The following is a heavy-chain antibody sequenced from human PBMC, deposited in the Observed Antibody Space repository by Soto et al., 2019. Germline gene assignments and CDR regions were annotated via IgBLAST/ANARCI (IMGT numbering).Heavy chain of an antibody. Sequence: GGSLRLSCAASGFTFSSYGMHWVRQAPGKGLEWVAVISYDGSNKYYADSVKGRFTISRDNSKNTLYLQMNSLRAEDTAVYYCAKDITYCSGGSCYQDDALDIWGQGTMVTVSS. J-gene: IGHJ3*02. CDR3: AKDITYCSGGSCYQDDALDI. V-gene: IGHV3-30*18. CDR1: GFTFSSYG. CDR2: ISYDGSNK. D-gene: IGHD2-15*01.